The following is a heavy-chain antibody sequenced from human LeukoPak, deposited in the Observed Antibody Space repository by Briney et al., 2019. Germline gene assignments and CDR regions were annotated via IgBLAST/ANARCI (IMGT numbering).Heavy chain of an antibody. CDR1: GYTFTSYA. J-gene: IGHJ5*02. Sequence: ASVKVSCKASGYTFTSYAMNWVQQAPGQGLEWMGWISAYNGNTNYAQKLQGRVTMTTDTSTSTAYMELRSLRSDDTAVYYCARELGYCSSTSCQNWFDPWGQGTLVTVSS. D-gene: IGHD2-2*01. V-gene: IGHV1-18*01. CDR2: ISAYNGNT. CDR3: ARELGYCSSTSCQNWFDP.